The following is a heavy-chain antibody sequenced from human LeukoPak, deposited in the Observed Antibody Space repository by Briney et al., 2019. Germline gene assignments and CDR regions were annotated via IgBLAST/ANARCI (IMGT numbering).Heavy chain of an antibody. CDR2: ISAYDGNT. D-gene: IGHD3-9*01. Sequence: GASVKVSCKASGYTFTSYGISWVRQAPGQGLEWMGWISAYDGNTNYAQKLQGRVTMTRDTSISTDYMELSRLRSADTAVYYCARSPHILTGENFDYWGQGTLVTVSS. V-gene: IGHV1-18*01. CDR3: ARSPHILTGENFDY. CDR1: GYTFTSYG. J-gene: IGHJ4*02.